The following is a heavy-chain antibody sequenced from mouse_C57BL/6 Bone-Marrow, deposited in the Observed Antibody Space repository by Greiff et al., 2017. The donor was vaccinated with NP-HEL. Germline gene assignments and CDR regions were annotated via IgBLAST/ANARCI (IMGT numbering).Heavy chain of an antibody. D-gene: IGHD1-1*01. J-gene: IGHJ4*01. CDR1: GYSFTGYY. V-gene: IGHV1-42*01. Sequence: EVQLQQSGPELVKPGASVKISCKASGYSFTGYYMNWVKQSPEKSLEWIGEINPSTGGTTYNQKFKAKATLTVDKSSSTAYMQLKRLATEDSAVYYCGRERDYFYAMDYWGQGTSVTVSS. CDR3: GRERDYFYAMDY. CDR2: INPSTGGT.